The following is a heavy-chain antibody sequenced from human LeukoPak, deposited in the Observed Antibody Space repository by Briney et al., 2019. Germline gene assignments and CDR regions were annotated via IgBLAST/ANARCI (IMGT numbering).Heavy chain of an antibody. Sequence: SQTLSLTCTVSGGSISSSSYYWGWIRQPPGKGLEWIGSMYYSGSTYYNPSLKSRVTISVDTSKNQFSLKLSSVTAADTAVYYCAGIAVAAYMGIDYWGQGTLVTVSS. CDR1: GGSISSSSYY. D-gene: IGHD6-19*01. J-gene: IGHJ4*02. CDR2: MYYSGST. CDR3: AGIAVAAYMGIDY. V-gene: IGHV4-39*01.